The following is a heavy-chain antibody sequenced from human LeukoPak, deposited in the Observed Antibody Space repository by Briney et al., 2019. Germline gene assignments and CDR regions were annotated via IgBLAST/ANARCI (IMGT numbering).Heavy chain of an antibody. D-gene: IGHD6-6*01. CDR3: AKDLLRSPYSSSLYFDY. J-gene: IGHJ4*02. CDR2: ISGSGGST. Sequence: TGGSLRLSCAASGFTFSSYAMSWVRQAPGKGLEWVSAISGSGGSTYYADSVKGRFTISRDNSKNTLYLQMNSLRAEDTAVYYCAKDLLRSPYSSSLYFDYWGQGTLVTVSS. CDR1: GFTFSSYA. V-gene: IGHV3-23*01.